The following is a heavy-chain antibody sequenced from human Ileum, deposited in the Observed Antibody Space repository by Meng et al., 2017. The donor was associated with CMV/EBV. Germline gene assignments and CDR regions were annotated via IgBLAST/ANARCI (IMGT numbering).Heavy chain of an antibody. D-gene: IGHD3-10*01. CDR3: ARAAARGVPVDY. V-gene: IGHV4-4*07. Sequence: QVRRQGPGPGLVKPSETLSLTGSVSGFSISNYYWTWIRQPAGKGLEFIGRVSPGGIEYNPSLMSRVTMSLDTSRNQLSLNLNSVTAADTAVYYCARAAARGVPVDYWGQGILVTVSS. J-gene: IGHJ4*02. CDR1: GFSISNYY. CDR2: VSPGGI.